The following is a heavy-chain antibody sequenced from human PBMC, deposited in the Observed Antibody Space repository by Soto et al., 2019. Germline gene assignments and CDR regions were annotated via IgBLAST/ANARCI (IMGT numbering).Heavy chain of an antibody. CDR3: AKDPTTFSYYYYGMDV. V-gene: IGHV3-23*01. J-gene: IGHJ6*02. Sequence: EVQLLESGGGLVQPGGSLRLSCAASGFTFSSYAMSWVRQAPGKGLEWVSAISGSGGSTYYADSVKGRFTISRDNSKNTLYLQMNSLRAEDTAVYYCAKDPTTFSYYYYGMDVWGQGTTVTVSS. CDR1: GFTFSSYA. D-gene: IGHD3-16*01. CDR2: ISGSGGST.